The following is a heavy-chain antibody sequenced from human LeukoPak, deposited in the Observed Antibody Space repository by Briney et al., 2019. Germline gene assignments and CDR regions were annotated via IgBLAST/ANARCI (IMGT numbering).Heavy chain of an antibody. D-gene: IGHD3-22*01. J-gene: IGHJ4*02. CDR2: IYPGDSDT. CDR1: GYSFTSYW. CDR3: ARYAGHYDSSGYYYPYYFDY. Sequence: GESLKISCKGSGYSFTSYWIGWVRQMPGKGLEWVGIIYPGDSDTRYSPSFQGQVTISADKSISTAYLQWSSLKASDTAMYYCARYAGHYDSSGYYYPYYFDYWGQGTLVTVSS. V-gene: IGHV5-51*01.